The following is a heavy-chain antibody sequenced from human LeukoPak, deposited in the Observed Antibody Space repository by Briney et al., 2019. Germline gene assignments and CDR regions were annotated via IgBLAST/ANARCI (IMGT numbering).Heavy chain of an antibody. CDR1: GFTFSSYS. D-gene: IGHD4-23*01. J-gene: IGHJ4*02. V-gene: IGHV3-7*03. CDR2: IKQDGSEK. CDR3: ARDLTLHYGGNTFDY. Sequence: PGGSLRLSCAAPGFTFSSYSMSWVRQAPGKGLEWVANIKQDGSEKYYVDSVKGRFTISRDNAKNSLYLQMNSLRAEDTAVYYCARDLTLHYGGNTFDYWGQGTLVTVSS.